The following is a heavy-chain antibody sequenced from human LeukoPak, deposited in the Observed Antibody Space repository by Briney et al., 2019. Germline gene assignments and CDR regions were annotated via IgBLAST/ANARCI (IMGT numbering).Heavy chain of an antibody. CDR3: ARPGYSGYIIGYYFDN. V-gene: IGHV3-21*06. Sequence: GGSLRLSCAAFGFTFSSYTMNWVRQAPGKGLEWVSSISSSGSYIYYADSLKGRFTISRDNAKNSLYLQMNSLRAEDTAVYYCARPGYSGYIIGYYFDNWGQGTLVTVSS. CDR2: ISSSGSYI. J-gene: IGHJ4*02. D-gene: IGHD5-12*01. CDR1: GFTFSSYT.